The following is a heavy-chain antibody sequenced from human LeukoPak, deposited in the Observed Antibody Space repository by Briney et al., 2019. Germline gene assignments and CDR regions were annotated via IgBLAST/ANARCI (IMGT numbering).Heavy chain of an antibody. J-gene: IGHJ4*02. V-gene: IGHV4-59*01. CDR2: IYYSGST. CDR3: ARDSSLYYFDY. Sequence: KSSETLSLTCTVSGGSISSYYWSWIRQPPGKGLEWIGYIYYSGSTNYNPSLKSRVTISVDTSKNQFFLKLSSVTAADTAVYYCARDSSLYYFDYWGQGALVTVSS. CDR1: GGSISSYY.